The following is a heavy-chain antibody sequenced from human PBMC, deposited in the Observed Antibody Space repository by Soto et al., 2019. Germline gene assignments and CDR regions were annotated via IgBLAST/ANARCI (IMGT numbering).Heavy chain of an antibody. V-gene: IGHV3-66*01. CDR3: AAYSHKGY. D-gene: IGHD3-16*01. CDR2: IYRGGST. Sequence: EEQLVESGGDLVQPGGSLRLSCAASGFTVSNNYMSWVRQAPGKGLEWVSLIYRGGSTYYADSVKGRFTISRDSSKNTLYLQMNSRRAEDTAMYYCAAYSHKGYWGQGTLVTVSS. CDR1: GFTVSNNY. J-gene: IGHJ4*02.